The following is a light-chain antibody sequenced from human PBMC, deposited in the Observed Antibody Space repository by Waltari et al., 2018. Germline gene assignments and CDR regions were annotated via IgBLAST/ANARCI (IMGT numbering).Light chain of an antibody. Sequence: EIVLTQSPGTLSLSPGERATLFCRASQSVSSSYLAWYQQKPGQAPRLLINGASSRATGIPDRFSGSGSGTDFTLTISRLEPEDFAVYYCQQYGSSPGFTFGPGTKVDIK. J-gene: IGKJ3*01. CDR1: QSVSSSY. V-gene: IGKV3-20*01. CDR3: QQYGSSPGFT. CDR2: GAS.